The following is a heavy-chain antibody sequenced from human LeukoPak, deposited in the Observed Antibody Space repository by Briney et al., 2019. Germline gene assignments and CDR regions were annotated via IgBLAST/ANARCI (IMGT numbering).Heavy chain of an antibody. CDR3: ARGPYSSSWYYFDY. J-gene: IGHJ4*02. CDR2: IYHSGST. CDR1: GGSISSSNW. V-gene: IGHV4-4*02. D-gene: IGHD6-13*01. Sequence: PSGTLSLTCAVSGGSISSSNWWSWVRQPPGKGLEWIGEIYHSGSTNYNPSLKSRVTISVDTSKNQFSLKLSSVTAADTAVYYCARGPYSSSWYYFDYWGQGTLVTVSS.